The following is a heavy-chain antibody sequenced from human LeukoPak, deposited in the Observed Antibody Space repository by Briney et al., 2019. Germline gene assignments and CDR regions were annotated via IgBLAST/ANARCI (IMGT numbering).Heavy chain of an antibody. J-gene: IGHJ4*02. CDR2: INSKTDGGTT. D-gene: IGHD6-19*01. CDR3: TTPGQIAVAGRGAMIDY. CDR1: GFTFSNAW. Sequence: PGGSLRLSCAASGFTFSNAWMSWVRQAPGKGLEWVGRINSKTDGGTTDYAAPVKGRFTISRDASKNTLYLQMNSLKTEDTAVYYCTTPGQIAVAGRGAMIDYWGQGTLVTVSS. V-gene: IGHV3-15*01.